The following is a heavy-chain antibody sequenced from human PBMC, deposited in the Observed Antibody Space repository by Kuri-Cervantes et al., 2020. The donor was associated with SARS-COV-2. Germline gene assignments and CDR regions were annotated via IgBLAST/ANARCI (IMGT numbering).Heavy chain of an antibody. D-gene: IGHD6-13*01. CDR1: GGSISSYY. CDR2: IHSSGST. Sequence: SETLSLTCTVSGGSISSYYWSWIRQPAGKGLEWIGRIHSSGSTNYNPSLESRLNMSVDTSKNQFSLRLNSVTAADTAVYYCARGLRPAAAGTGYWGQGTLVTVSS. J-gene: IGHJ4*02. CDR3: ARGLRPAAAGTGY. V-gene: IGHV4-4*07.